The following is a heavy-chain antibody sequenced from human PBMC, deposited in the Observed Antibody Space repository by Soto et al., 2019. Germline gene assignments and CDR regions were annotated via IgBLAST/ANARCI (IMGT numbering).Heavy chain of an antibody. CDR1: GFAFSDYS. CDR3: AKETYGSGWTLDS. D-gene: IGHD6-19*01. J-gene: IGHJ4*02. CDR2: ISGGGGNT. Sequence: GGSLRLSCSASGFAFSDYSMHWVRQAPGKGPEWVSAISGGGGNTYYAGSVNGRFTISRDNSRNTLYLQMHSLRDDDTALYYCAKETYGSGWTLDSWGQGT. V-gene: IGHV3-23*01.